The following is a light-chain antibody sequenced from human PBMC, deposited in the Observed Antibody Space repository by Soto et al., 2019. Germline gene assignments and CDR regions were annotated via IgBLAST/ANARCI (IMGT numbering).Light chain of an antibody. J-gene: IGLJ3*02. CDR1: MRDVGAYNL. Sequence: ALTQPASLSGSAGQSITISCSGTMRDVGAYNLVSWYQQHPGTAPKLIIYEVRNRPSGISSRFSGSRSGNTASLTISGPQSEDEGDYYCSAYTARRTLVLGGGTK. V-gene: IGLV2-14*01. CDR3: SAYTARRTLV. CDR2: EVR.